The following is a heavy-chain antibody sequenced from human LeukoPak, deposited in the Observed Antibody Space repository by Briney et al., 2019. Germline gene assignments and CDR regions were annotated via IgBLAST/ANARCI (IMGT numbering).Heavy chain of an antibody. V-gene: IGHV3-23*01. CDR3: AKVDSFWYFDL. CDR1: GFTFSSYA. CDR2: IGGSGGST. J-gene: IGHJ2*01. D-gene: IGHD3-9*01. Sequence: GGSLGLSCAASGFTFSSYAMTWVRQAPGKGLEWVSAIGGSGGSTYYADSVKGRFTVSRDNSRNTFFVQMNSLRADDTAVYYCAKVDSFWYFDLWGRGTLVTVSS.